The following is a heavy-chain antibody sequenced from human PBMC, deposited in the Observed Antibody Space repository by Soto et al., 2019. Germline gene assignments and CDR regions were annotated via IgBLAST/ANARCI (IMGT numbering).Heavy chain of an antibody. CDR2: ISPDGGVK. CDR1: GISISTYA. D-gene: IGHD6-13*01. CDR3: ASRQQNNYNDGMDV. J-gene: IGHJ6*02. Sequence: QVQLVESGGGVVQPGRSLTVSCAASGISISTYAMHWVRQAPGKGLEWVAVISPDGGVKYYADSVKGRFTVSRDNHKNTMVLQMNSLGADDPAVYYCASRQQNNYNDGMDVWGQETTVTVSS. V-gene: IGHV3-30*03.